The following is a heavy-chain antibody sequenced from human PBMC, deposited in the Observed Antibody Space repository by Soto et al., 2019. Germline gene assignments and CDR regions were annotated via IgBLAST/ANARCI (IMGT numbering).Heavy chain of an antibody. Sequence: PSETLSLTCTVSGGSISSYYWSWIRQPPGKGLEWIGYIYYSGSTNYNPSLKSRVTISVDTSKNQFSLKLSSVTAADTAVYYCARSAPNYDILTGKHDYYYYYGMDVWGQGTTVT. CDR2: IYYSGST. CDR3: ARSAPNYDILTGKHDYYYYYGMDV. J-gene: IGHJ6*02. D-gene: IGHD3-9*01. CDR1: GGSISSYY. V-gene: IGHV4-59*01.